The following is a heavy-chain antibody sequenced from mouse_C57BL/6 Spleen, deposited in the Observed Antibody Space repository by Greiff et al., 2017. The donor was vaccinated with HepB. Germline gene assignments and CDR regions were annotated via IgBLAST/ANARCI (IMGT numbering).Heavy chain of an antibody. J-gene: IGHJ4*01. CDR2: ISDGGSYT. V-gene: IGHV5-4*01. CDR3: ARDDYDYGSMDY. CDR1: GFTFSSYA. Sequence: EVKVVESGGGLVKPGGSLKLSCAASGFTFSSYAMSWVRQTPEKRLEWVATISDGGSYTYYPDNVKGRFTISRDNAKNNLYLQMSHLKSEDTAMYYCARDDYDYGSMDYWGQGTSVTVSS. D-gene: IGHD2-4*01.